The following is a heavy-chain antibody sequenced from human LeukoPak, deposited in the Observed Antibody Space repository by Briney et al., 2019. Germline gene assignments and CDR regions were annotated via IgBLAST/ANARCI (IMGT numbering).Heavy chain of an antibody. CDR1: GFTFSSYW. CDR2: INSDGSST. D-gene: IGHD1-26*01. CDR3: AREDAHQSGGYDY. J-gene: IGHJ4*02. Sequence: PWGSLRLSCAASGFTFSSYWMHWVRQAPGKGLGWVSRINSDGSSTSYADSVKGRFTISRDNAKNTLYLQVNSLRAEDTAVYYCAREDAHQSGGYDYWGQGTLVTVSS. V-gene: IGHV3-74*01.